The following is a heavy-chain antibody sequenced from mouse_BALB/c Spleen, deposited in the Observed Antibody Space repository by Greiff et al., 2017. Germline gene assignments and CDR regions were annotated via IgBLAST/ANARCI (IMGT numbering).Heavy chain of an antibody. J-gene: IGHJ4*01. CDR2: IDPFNGGT. CDR3: AKGYDDAMDY. Sequence: VQLQQSGPELMKPGASVKISCKASGYSFTSYYMHWVKQSHGKSLEWIGYIDPFNGGTSYNQKFKGKATLTVDKSSSTAYMHLSSLTSEDSAVYYCAKGYDDAMDYWGQGTSVTVSS. V-gene: IGHV1S135*01. CDR1: GYSFTSYY. D-gene: IGHD2-2*01.